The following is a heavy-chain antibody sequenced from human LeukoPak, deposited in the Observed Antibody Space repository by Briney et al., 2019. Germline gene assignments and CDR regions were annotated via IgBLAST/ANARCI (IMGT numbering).Heavy chain of an antibody. CDR1: GLTFSTYG. CDR2: IRGSGGGT. Sequence: GGSLRLSCAGSGLTFSTYGMTWGGQARGKGREGGSSIRGSGGGTDYADSVKGRFTISRDNSRDTLFLQMNSLRAEDTALYYCTRDPNGDYVGAFDMWGPGTMVTVSS. V-gene: IGHV3-23*01. D-gene: IGHD4-17*01. CDR3: TRDPNGDYVGAFDM. J-gene: IGHJ3*02.